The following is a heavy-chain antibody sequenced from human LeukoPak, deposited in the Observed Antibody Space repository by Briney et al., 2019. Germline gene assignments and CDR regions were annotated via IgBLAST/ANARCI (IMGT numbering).Heavy chain of an antibody. D-gene: IGHD3-10*01. V-gene: IGHV3-74*01. Sequence: GGSLRLSCAASWFTFRSYWMHWVRQAPGKGLVWVSRINRDGSSTRYADSVKGRFTISRDNAKNTLYLQMNSLRAEDTAVYYCARHTYYYGSGSYYSDGWFDPWGQGTLVTVSS. CDR1: WFTFRSYW. J-gene: IGHJ5*02. CDR2: INRDGSST. CDR3: ARHTYYYGSGSYYSDGWFDP.